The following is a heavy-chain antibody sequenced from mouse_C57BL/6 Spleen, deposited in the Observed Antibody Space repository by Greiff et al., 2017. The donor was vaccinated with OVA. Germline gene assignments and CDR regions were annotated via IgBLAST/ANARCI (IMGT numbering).Heavy chain of an antibody. D-gene: IGHD2-3*01. CDR2: ISSGGSYT. Sequence: EVQLVESGGDLVKPGGSLKLSCAASGFTFSSYGMSWVRQTPDKRLEWVATISSGGSYTYYPDSVKGRVTISRDNAKNTLYLQMSSLKSEDTAMYYWARHLDYDGYYGAMDYWGQGTSVTVSS. V-gene: IGHV5-6*01. CDR3: ARHLDYDGYYGAMDY. J-gene: IGHJ4*01. CDR1: GFTFSSYG.